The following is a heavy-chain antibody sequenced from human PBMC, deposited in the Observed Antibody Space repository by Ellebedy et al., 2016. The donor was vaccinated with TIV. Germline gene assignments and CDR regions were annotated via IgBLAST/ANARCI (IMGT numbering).Heavy chain of an antibody. D-gene: IGHD6-13*01. Sequence: GGSLRLSCAASGFTFSDYPMHWVRQAPGKGLEWVAVISYDGSNKYYPDSVKGRFTISRDNSKNTLYMQMNSLRPEDTAVYYCARPTKEESSRWYFDYWGQGTLVTVS. CDR3: ARPTKEESSRWYFDY. CDR1: GFTFSDYP. CDR2: ISYDGSNK. J-gene: IGHJ4*02. V-gene: IGHV3-30*04.